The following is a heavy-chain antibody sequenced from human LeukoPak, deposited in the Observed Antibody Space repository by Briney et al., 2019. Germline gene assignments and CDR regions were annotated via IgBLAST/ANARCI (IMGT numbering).Heavy chain of an antibody. D-gene: IGHD3-10*01. V-gene: IGHV3-11*01. Sequence: GGSLRLSCAASGFSFSDYYMSWIRQAPGKGLEWLSYISSRGSGVWYADSVKGRFAISRDDAKNSVYLEVSSLRGDDTAVYFCAKRGIVIRVVIIIGFHKEAYYFDYWGQGILVTVSS. CDR2: ISSRGSGV. CDR1: GFSFSDYY. J-gene: IGHJ4*02. CDR3: AKRGIVIRVVIIIGFHKEAYYFDY.